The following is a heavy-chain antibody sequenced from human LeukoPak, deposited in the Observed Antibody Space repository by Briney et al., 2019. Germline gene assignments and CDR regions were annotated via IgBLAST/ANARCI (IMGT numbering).Heavy chain of an antibody. CDR1: GFTFSIYA. V-gene: IGHV3-23*03. CDR2: IYSGGTT. D-gene: IGHD7-27*01. J-gene: IGHJ6*03. Sequence: GGPLSPSGEASGFTFSIYAMAGARRAPGRGLEGAQVIYSGGTTYYADSVKRRFSISRDNSKNTLYLQMNSLRADDTAVYYCARGITRGHNYYYYYMDVWGKGTTVTVSS. CDR3: ARGITRGHNYYYYYMDV.